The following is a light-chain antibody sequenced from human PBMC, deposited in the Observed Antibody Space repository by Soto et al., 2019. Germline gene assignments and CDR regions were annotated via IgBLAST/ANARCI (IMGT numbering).Light chain of an antibody. Sequence: QSVLTQPPSVSGAPGQRVTISCTGSSSNIGAGYDVHWYQQLPGTAPKLLIYDNSNRPSGVPDRFSGSKSGTSACLAITGLQAEDEADYYCQSYDSSLSGRVVFGGGTKLTVL. CDR2: DNS. V-gene: IGLV1-40*01. CDR1: SSNIGAGYD. CDR3: QSYDSSLSGRVV. J-gene: IGLJ2*01.